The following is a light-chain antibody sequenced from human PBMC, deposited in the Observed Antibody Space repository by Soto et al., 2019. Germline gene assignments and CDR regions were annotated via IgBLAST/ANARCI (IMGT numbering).Light chain of an antibody. Sequence: DSHMTQSRSSLSASVGDRVTITCRASQSISSYLNWYQQKPGKDPKMLIYAASTLQSGVLSTCSGSGAGTEFSHPIISLQQPEDLTNYSRKQNCGIRTFGQGTKVDIK. V-gene: IGKV1-39*01. J-gene: IGKJ1*01. CDR3: KQNCGIRT. CDR1: QSISSY. CDR2: AAS.